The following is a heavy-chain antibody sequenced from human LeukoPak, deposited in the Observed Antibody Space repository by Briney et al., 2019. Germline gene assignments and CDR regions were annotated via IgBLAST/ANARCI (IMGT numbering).Heavy chain of an antibody. Sequence: ASVKVSCKASGYTFTSYGISWVRQAPGQGLEWMGWISAYNGNTNYAQKLQGRVTMTTDTSTSTAYMELRSLRSDDTAVYYCARSSGYDLYSVGDYYYGMDVWGQGTTVTVSS. CDR2: ISAYNGNT. D-gene: IGHD5-12*01. J-gene: IGHJ6*02. CDR1: GYTFTSYG. CDR3: ARSSGYDLYSVGDYYYGMDV. V-gene: IGHV1-18*01.